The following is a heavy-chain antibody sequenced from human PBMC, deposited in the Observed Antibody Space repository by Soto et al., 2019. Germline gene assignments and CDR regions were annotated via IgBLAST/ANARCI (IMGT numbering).Heavy chain of an antibody. V-gene: IGHV3-53*01. Sequence: GGSLRLSCAASGFAVSSNYMSWVRQAPGKGLEWVSVIYSGGSTYYAVSVKGRFTISRDNSKNTLYLQLNSLRAEDPAVYYCARELTVAAFDIWAQATMVTVSS. CDR3: ARELTVAAFDI. CDR1: GFAVSSNY. D-gene: IGHD3-9*01. CDR2: IYSGGST. J-gene: IGHJ3*02.